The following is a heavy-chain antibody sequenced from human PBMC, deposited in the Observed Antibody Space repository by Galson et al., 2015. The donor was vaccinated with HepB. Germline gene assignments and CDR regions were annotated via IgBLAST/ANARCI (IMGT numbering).Heavy chain of an antibody. CDR1: GFTFSSYS. Sequence: SLRLSCAASGFTFSSYSLNWVRQAPGKGLEWISSISSSSTYIYYADSVRGRFTISRDNAKNSLYLQMSSLRPEDTAVYYCAKGHVGSDSPNDYWGQGTLVTVSS. D-gene: IGHD1-26*01. CDR3: AKGHVGSDSPNDY. CDR2: ISSSSTYI. V-gene: IGHV3-21*01. J-gene: IGHJ4*02.